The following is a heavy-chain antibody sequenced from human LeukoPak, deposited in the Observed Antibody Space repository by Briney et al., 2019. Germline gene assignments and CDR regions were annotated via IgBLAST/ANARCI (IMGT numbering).Heavy chain of an antibody. J-gene: IGHJ4*02. CDR3: ARDYKRIAAAGTGY. D-gene: IGHD6-13*01. V-gene: IGHV3-9*01. CDR1: GFTFDDYA. Sequence: GGSLRLSCAASGFTFDDYAMHWVRQAPGKGLEWVSGISWNSGSIGYADSVKGRFTISRDNAKNSLYLQMNSLRAEDTAVYYCARDYKRIAAAGTGYWGQGTLVTVSS. CDR2: ISWNSGSI.